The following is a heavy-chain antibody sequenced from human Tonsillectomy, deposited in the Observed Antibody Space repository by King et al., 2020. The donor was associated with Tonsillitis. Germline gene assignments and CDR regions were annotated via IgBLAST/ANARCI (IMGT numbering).Heavy chain of an antibody. V-gene: IGHV3-48*03. CDR2: ISSSGSTI. J-gene: IGHJ4*02. CDR1: GFTFSSYE. Sequence: VQLVESGGGLVQPGGSLRLSCAASGFTFSSYEMNWVRQAPGKGLEWVSYISSSGSTIFYADSVKGRFTISRDNAKNSLVLQMNSLRAEDTAVYYCARESAGSMGHFDYWGQGTLVTVSS. CDR3: ARESAGSMGHFDY. D-gene: IGHD2/OR15-2a*01.